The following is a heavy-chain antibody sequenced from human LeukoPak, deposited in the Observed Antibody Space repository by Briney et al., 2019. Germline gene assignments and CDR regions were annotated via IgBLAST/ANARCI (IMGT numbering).Heavy chain of an antibody. CDR3: ARDYTAAGTHFRRFDP. D-gene: IGHD6-13*01. V-gene: IGHV1-46*01. Sequence: GASVKVSCKASGYTFTSYYMHWVRQAPGQGLEWMGIINPSGGSTSYAQKFQGRVTMTRDMSTSTVYMELSSLRSEDTAVYYCARDYTAAGTHFRRFDPWGQGTLVTVSS. J-gene: IGHJ5*02. CDR1: GYTFTSYY. CDR2: INPSGGST.